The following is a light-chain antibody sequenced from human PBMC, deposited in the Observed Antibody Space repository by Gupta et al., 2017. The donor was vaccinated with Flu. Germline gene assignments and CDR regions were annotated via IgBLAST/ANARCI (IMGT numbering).Light chain of an antibody. J-gene: IGLJ1*01. CDR1: SSNVGSNA. Sequence: VTIACSGSSSNVGSNAVHWYQQVPGTAPNLLMYYNNQRRSGVPDRFSGSKSGASAALAISGLQTEEEADYYCEAWDDSLNGLYVFGTGTEVTGL. V-gene: IGLV1-44*01. CDR2: YNN. CDR3: EAWDDSLNGLYV.